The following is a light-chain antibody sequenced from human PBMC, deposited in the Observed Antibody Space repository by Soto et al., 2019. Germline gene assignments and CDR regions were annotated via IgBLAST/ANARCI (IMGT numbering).Light chain of an antibody. CDR3: QHYSSAPFT. CDR1: QSISSDH. Sequence: EIVLTQSPGILSLSPGDRATLACRASQSISSDHLAWYQQRPGQSPRLLIYGASSRTTGVPDRFSGSGSGTEFTLTISSLEPEDFAVYYCQHYSSAPFTFGPGTKVDIK. J-gene: IGKJ3*01. CDR2: GAS. V-gene: IGKV3-20*01.